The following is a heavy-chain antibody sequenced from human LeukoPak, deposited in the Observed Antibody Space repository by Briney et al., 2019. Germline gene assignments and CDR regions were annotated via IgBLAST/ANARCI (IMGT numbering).Heavy chain of an antibody. Sequence: GGSLRLSCAASGFTFSSYAMHWVRQAPGKGLEWVAVISYDGSNKYYADSVKGRFTISRDNSKNTLYLQMNSLRAEDTAVYYCAKDPCSGGSCYSHYFDYWGQGTLVTVSS. D-gene: IGHD2-15*01. J-gene: IGHJ4*02. CDR3: AKDPCSGGSCYSHYFDY. V-gene: IGHV3-30*04. CDR1: GFTFSSYA. CDR2: ISYDGSNK.